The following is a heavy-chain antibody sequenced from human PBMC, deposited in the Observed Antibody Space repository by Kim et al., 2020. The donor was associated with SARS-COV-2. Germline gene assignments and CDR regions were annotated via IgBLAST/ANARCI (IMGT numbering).Heavy chain of an antibody. V-gene: IGHV1-69*13. CDR3: AKKEIVGPLDY. CDR1: GGTFGTYT. J-gene: IGHJ4*02. Sequence: SVKVSCKASGGTFGTYTITWVRQAPGQGLEWMGGIIPIFGTPDYAQNFQGRVTISADESTTTAYMELSSLRSEDTAIYYCAKKEIVGPLDYWGQGTLVTVSS. D-gene: IGHD2-15*01. CDR2: IIPIFGTP.